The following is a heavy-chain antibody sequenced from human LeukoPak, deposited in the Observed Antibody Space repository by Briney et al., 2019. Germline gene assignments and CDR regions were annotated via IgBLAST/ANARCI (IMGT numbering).Heavy chain of an antibody. CDR3: AREGMTTLPYYFDY. Sequence: PGGSLRLXCTASAFTYSNYDMHWVRLAPGKGLEWVASIRYDGSNKSYADSVKGRFTISRDNSKNTLYLQVSSLRAEDTAVYYCAREGMTTLPYYFDYWGQGTLVTVSS. V-gene: IGHV3-30*02. CDR2: IRYDGSNK. J-gene: IGHJ4*02. CDR1: AFTYSNYD. D-gene: IGHD4-11*01.